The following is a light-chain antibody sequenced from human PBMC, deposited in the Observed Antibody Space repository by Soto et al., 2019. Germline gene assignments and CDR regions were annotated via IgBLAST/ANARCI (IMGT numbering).Light chain of an antibody. J-gene: IGKJ1*01. CDR3: QQYGNTPRT. V-gene: IGKV3-20*01. Sequence: VVLTQSPCTLSLSPGERANLSCRAGQTVNNNFLAWYRQKTGQAPRLLFYGASSRATGVPDRFSGSGSGTDFTLTISRLEPEDFAVYFCQQYGNTPRTFGQGTKMDIK. CDR1: QTVNNNF. CDR2: GAS.